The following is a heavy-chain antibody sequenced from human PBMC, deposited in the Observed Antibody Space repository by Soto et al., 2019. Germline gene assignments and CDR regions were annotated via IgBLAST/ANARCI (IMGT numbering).Heavy chain of an antibody. J-gene: IGHJ6*02. V-gene: IGHV1-69*12. CDR1: GGTFTSYA. D-gene: IGHD3-16*02. CDR3: ATMKGGYQSYYYGMDV. Sequence: QVQLVQSGAEVKKPGSSVKVSCKASGGTFTSYAISWVRQAPGQGLEWVGGIIPIFGTADYAQKFQGRVTITADEHTSTAYMELSSLRSEDTAVYYCATMKGGYQSYYYGMDVWGQGTTVTVSS. CDR2: IIPIFGTA.